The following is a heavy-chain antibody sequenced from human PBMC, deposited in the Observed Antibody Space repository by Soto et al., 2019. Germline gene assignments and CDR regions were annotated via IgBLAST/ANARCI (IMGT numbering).Heavy chain of an antibody. CDR1: GGSISSGGYY. D-gene: IGHD4-17*01. V-gene: IGHV4-31*03. Sequence: QVQLQESGPGLVKPSQTLSLTCTVSGGSISSGGYYWSWIRQHPGKGLEWIGYVYYSGSTYYNPSLKSRVTISVDTSKNQFSLKLSSVNAADTAVYYCARVCYGDYVTSNWFDPWGQGTLVTVSS. CDR3: ARVCYGDYVTSNWFDP. CDR2: VYYSGST. J-gene: IGHJ5*02.